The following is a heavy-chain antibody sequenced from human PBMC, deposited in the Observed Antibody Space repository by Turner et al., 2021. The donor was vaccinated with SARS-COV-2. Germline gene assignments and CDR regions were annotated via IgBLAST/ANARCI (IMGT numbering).Heavy chain of an antibody. Sequence: QLQLQESGPGLVKPSETLSLPCTVSGGSISSSIYYWGWIRQPPGKGLEWIGSSDDSGSTYYNPSLKSRVTISVDTSKNQFSLKLSSVTAADTAVYYCARHYAYYDLWSGYGGQILGNWFDPWGQGTLVTVSS. J-gene: IGHJ5*02. CDR1: GGSISSSIYY. CDR2: SDDSGST. V-gene: IGHV4-39*01. CDR3: ARHYAYYDLWSGYGGQILGNWFDP. D-gene: IGHD3-3*01.